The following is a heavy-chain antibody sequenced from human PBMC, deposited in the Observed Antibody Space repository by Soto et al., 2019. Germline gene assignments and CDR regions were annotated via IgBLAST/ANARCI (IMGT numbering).Heavy chain of an antibody. V-gene: IGHV1-46*03. CDR3: AWESNIVVVPAANDAFDI. CDR1: GYTFTSYY. CDR2: INPSGGST. D-gene: IGHD2-2*01. Sequence: ASVKVSCKASGYTFTSYYMHWVRQAPGQGLEWMGIINPSGGSTSYAQKFQGRVTMTRDTSTSTVYMELSSLRSEDTAVYYCAWESNIVVVPAANDAFDIWGQRTTVTVSS. J-gene: IGHJ3*02.